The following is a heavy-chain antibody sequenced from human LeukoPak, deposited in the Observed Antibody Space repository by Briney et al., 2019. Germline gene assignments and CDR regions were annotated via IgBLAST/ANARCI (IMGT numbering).Heavy chain of an antibody. CDR3: ARDHDYYDSSGYAFDI. D-gene: IGHD3-22*01. CDR1: GFTFSSYS. CDR2: ISSSSAYI. Sequence: GGSLRLSCAASGFTFSSYSMNWVRQAPGKGLEWVSSISSSSAYIYYADSVKGRFTISRDNAKNSLYLQMNSLRVEDTAVYYCARDHDYYDSSGYAFDIWGQGTMVTVSS. V-gene: IGHV3-21*01. J-gene: IGHJ3*02.